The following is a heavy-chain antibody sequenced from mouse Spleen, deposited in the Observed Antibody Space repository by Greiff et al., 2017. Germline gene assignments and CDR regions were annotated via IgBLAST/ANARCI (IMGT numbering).Heavy chain of an antibody. CDR1: GYTFTDYA. D-gene: IGHD2-3*01. CDR2: ISTYYGDA. V-gene: IGHV1S137*01. CDR3: AREGDGYRAWFAY. J-gene: IGHJ3*01. Sequence: QVQLQQSGAELVRPGVSVKISCKGSGYTFTDYAMHWVKQSHAKSLEWIGVISTYYGDASYNQKFKGKATMTVDKSSSTAYMELARLTSEDSAIYYSAREGDGYRAWFAYWGQGTLVTVSA.